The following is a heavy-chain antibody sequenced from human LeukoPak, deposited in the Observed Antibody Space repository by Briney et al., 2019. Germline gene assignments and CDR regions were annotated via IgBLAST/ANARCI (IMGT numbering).Heavy chain of an antibody. V-gene: IGHV4-38-2*02. CDR2: IYHSGRT. CDR3: ARHLFNYDILTGYYTGSRWFDP. CDR1: GYSISSGYY. D-gene: IGHD3-9*01. Sequence: SETLSLTCTVSGYSISSGYYWGWIRQPPGKGLEWIGSIYHSGRTFYNPSLKSRVTISVDTSKNQFSLKLSSVTAADTAVYYCARHLFNYDILTGYYTGSRWFDPWGQGTLVTVSS. J-gene: IGHJ5*02.